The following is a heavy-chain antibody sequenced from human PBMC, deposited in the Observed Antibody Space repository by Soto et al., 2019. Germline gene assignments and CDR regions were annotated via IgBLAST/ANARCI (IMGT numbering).Heavy chain of an antibody. D-gene: IGHD6-13*01. CDR3: AREIRAAVAHPFDY. CDR2: IYYSGST. V-gene: IGHV4-59*01. Sequence: PSETLSLTCTVSGGSISSYYWSWIRQPPGKGLEWIGYIYYSGSTNYNPSLKSRVTISVDTSKNQFSLKLSSVTAADTAVYYCAREIRAAVAHPFDYRGPGPLVTVSS. J-gene: IGHJ4*02. CDR1: GGSISSYY.